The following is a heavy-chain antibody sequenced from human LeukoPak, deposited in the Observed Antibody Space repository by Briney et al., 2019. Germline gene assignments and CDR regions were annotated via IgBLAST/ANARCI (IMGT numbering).Heavy chain of an antibody. CDR3: ARDAHAYYDYVWGSYRYPYYFDY. CDR2: INAGNGNT. V-gene: IGHV1-3*01. D-gene: IGHD3-16*02. CDR1: GYTFTSYA. J-gene: IGHJ4*02. Sequence: AASVKVSCKASGYTFTSYAMHWVCQAPGRRLEWMGWINAGNGNTKYSQKFQGRVTITRDTSASTAYMELSSLRSEDTAVYYCARDAHAYYDYVWGSYRYPYYFDYWGQGTLVTVSS.